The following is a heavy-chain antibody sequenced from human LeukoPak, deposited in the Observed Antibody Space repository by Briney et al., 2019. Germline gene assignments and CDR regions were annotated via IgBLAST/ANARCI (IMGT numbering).Heavy chain of an antibody. Sequence: AGGSLRLSCAASGFTFSSYAMSWVRQAPGKGLEWVSAISGSGGSTYYADSVKGRFTISRDNSRNTLYLQMNSLRAEDTAVYYCAKDRYYYGSGSPLDWFDPWGQGTLVTVSS. J-gene: IGHJ5*02. CDR1: GFTFSSYA. CDR3: AKDRYYYGSGSPLDWFDP. V-gene: IGHV3-23*01. D-gene: IGHD3-10*01. CDR2: ISGSGGST.